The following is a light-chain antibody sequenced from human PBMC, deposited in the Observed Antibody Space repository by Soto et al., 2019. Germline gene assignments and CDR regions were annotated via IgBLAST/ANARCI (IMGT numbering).Light chain of an antibody. J-gene: IGKJ2*01. V-gene: IGKV1-5*01. CDR1: QSISKW. CDR2: DAS. Sequence: DILMTQSPSILSASVGDTVTITCRASQSISKWVAWYQQRAGKAPTALIFDASNSEKGVPSRFSGSGSGTEFTLIISGLQPEDFATYYCHQYDSYPYTFDQGTKLEI. CDR3: HQYDSYPYT.